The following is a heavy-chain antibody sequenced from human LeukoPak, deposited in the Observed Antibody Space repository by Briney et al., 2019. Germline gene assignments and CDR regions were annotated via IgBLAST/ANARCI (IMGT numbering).Heavy chain of an antibody. V-gene: IGHV1-2*02. Sequence: GASVKVSCKASGYTFTDYYMHWVRQAPGQGLEWMGWINPNSGGTDYAQKFQGRVTMTRDTSISTAYMELSRLRSDDTAVYYCARDKRPKRDYYDSSGYYYWEGSEPYYFDYWGQGTLVTVSS. D-gene: IGHD3-22*01. CDR1: GYTFTDYY. CDR3: ARDKRPKRDYYDSSGYYYWEGSEPYYFDY. CDR2: INPNSGGT. J-gene: IGHJ4*02.